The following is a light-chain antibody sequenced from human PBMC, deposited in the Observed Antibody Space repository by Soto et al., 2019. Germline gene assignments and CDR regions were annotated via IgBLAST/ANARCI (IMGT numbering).Light chain of an antibody. J-gene: IGKJ5*01. Sequence: ENVLTQAPGTLSLSPREKTTLSCRASQSVSSSCLAWYQQKPGQAPRLLIYGASSRATGIPDRFSGSGSGTDFTLTISRLEPEDFAVYYCQQYGSSAITFGQGTRLEIK. CDR1: QSVSSSC. CDR2: GAS. CDR3: QQYGSSAIT. V-gene: IGKV3-20*01.